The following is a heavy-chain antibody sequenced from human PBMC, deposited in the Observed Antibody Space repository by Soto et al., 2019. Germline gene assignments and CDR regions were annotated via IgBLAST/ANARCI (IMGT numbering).Heavy chain of an antibody. V-gene: IGHV1-18*01. CDR3: ARRCISTRCREL. Sequence: QVQLVQSGAEVKKPGASVKVSCKASGYTFTSYGICWVRQAPGQGLEWLGWISGYNGNTNYAQTLQGRVTMTTDTSTSTFDMELRMLISDDTAVYYCARRCISTRCRELWGRGTLVIVSS. D-gene: IGHD2-2*01. CDR2: ISGYNGNT. J-gene: IGHJ2*01. CDR1: GYTFTSYG.